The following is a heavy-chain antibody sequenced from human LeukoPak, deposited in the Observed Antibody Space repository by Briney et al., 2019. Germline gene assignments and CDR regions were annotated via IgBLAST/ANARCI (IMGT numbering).Heavy chain of an antibody. Sequence: GASVKVSCKVSGYTLTELSMHWVRQAPGKGLGWLGGFDPEDGETIYAQKFQGRVTMTEDTSTDTAYMELSSLRSEDTAVYYCATGRYYDILTGYYPWDYWGQGTLVTVSS. CDR1: GYTLTELS. CDR3: ATGRYYDILTGYYPWDY. D-gene: IGHD3-9*01. J-gene: IGHJ4*02. V-gene: IGHV1-24*01. CDR2: FDPEDGET.